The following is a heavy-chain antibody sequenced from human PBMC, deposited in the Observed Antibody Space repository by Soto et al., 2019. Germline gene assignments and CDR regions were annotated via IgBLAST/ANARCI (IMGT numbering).Heavy chain of an antibody. J-gene: IGHJ6*02. CDR3: ARDHSLDSHDEGGNEVIVYYSYGMAV. V-gene: IGHV1-69*06. Sequence: ASVKVSCKASGDTFTSYDISWVRQAPGQGLEWMGGIIPNFGRTNYAQKFQGRVTITADKSTSTAYMELSSLRSEDTAVYYCARDHSLDSHDEGGNEVIVYYSYGMAVWGQGTTVTVSS. D-gene: IGHD2-15*01. CDR1: GDTFTSYD. CDR2: IIPNFGRT.